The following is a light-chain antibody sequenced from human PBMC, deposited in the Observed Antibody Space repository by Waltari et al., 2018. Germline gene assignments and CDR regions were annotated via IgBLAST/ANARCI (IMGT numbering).Light chain of an antibody. CDR3: QHYLRLPAT. V-gene: IGKV3-20*01. CDR1: HSVSRA. Sequence: EIELTQSPGTWSLSPGGRAPLSCRASHSVSRALAWYQQKPGQTPRLLIYVASNRGTGIPDRFSGSGSGTDFSLTISSLEPEDFAVYYCQHYLRLPATFGQGTKVEIK. J-gene: IGKJ1*01. CDR2: VAS.